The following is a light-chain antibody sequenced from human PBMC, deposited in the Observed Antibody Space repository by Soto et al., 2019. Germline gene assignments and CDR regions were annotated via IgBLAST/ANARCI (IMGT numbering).Light chain of an antibody. CDR2: DAS. V-gene: IGKV3D-11*01. CDR1: QGVSSY. Sequence: ILKQSPATLSLSKRERATLSCRASQGVSSYVAWYQQTPGQAPRLLIYDASNRATGIPARFSGSGPGTDFTLTISSLEPEDFAVYHCQQGSNWHSITFAHGTLLAIK. CDR3: QQGSNWHSIT. J-gene: IGKJ5*01.